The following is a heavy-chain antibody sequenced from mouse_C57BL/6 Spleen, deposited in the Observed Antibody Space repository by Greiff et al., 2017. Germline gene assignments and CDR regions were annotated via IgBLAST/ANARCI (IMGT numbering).Heavy chain of an antibody. CDR3: TRDYYGSSAY. CDR2: ISSGGDYI. CDR1: GFTFSSYA. J-gene: IGHJ2*01. Sequence: EVKVVESGEGLVKPGGSLKLSCAASGFTFSSYAMSWVRQTPEKRLEWVAYISSGGDYIYYADTVKGRFTISRDNARNTPYLQMSSLKSEDTAMYYCTRDYYGSSAYWGQGTTLTVSS. D-gene: IGHD1-1*01. V-gene: IGHV5-9-1*02.